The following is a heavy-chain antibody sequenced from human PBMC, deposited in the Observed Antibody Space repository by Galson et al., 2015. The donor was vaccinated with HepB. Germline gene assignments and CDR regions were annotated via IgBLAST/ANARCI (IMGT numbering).Heavy chain of an antibody. V-gene: IGHV3-73*01. CDR1: GFTFSGYA. J-gene: IGHJ4*02. CDR3: TSLGDLSGYSSF. D-gene: IGHD3-16*02. Sequence: SLRLSCAASGFTFSGYAMHWVRQASGRGLEWVGRIGSKANSYATAYAASVKGRITISRDDSKNTAYMQMNSLKTEDTAVYYCTSLGDLSGYSSFWGQGTLVTVSS. CDR2: IGSKANSYAT.